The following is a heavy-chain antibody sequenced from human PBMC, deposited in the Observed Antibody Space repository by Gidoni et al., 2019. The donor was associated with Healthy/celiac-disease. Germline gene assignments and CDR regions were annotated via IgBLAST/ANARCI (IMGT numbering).Heavy chain of an antibody. J-gene: IGHJ4*02. CDR1: GGSFSGYY. CDR2: LNHSGST. V-gene: IGHV4-34*01. Sequence: QVQLQQWGAGLLKPSETLSLTCAGYGGSFSGYYWSWIRQPPGQGLEWIGELNHSGSTNYNPSLKSRVTISVDTSKNQFSLKLSSVTAADTAVYYCARYDCSSTSCTKGLDYWGQGTLVTVSS. D-gene: IGHD2-2*01. CDR3: ARYDCSSTSCTKGLDY.